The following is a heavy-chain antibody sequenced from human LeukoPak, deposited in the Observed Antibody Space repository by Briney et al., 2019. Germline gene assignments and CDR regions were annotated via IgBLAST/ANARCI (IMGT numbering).Heavy chain of an antibody. V-gene: IGHV3-11*03. CDR1: GFTFSDYY. CDR3: AKTPYDSWGDSYGRFDP. J-gene: IGHJ5*02. CDR2: ISGTSMFT. Sequence: PGGSLRLSCAASGFTFSDYYMSWIRQAPGTGLKWLSYISGTSMFTNYADSVKGRFTISRDNSKNTLYLQMNSLRAEDTAVYYCAKTPYDSWGDSYGRFDPWGQGTLVTVSS. D-gene: IGHD5-18*01.